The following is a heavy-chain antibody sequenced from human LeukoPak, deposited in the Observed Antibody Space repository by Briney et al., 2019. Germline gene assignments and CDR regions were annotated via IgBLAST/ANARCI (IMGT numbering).Heavy chain of an antibody. CDR1: GFTFSSYV. CDR3: ARDSRIQLWH. D-gene: IGHD5-18*01. Sequence: GRSLRLSCAASGFTFSSYVMSWVRQAPGKGLEWVSVIYSGGSTYYADSVKGRFTISRDNSKNTLYLQMNSLRAEDTAVYYCARDSRIQLWHWGQGTLVTVSS. V-gene: IGHV3-66*01. CDR2: IYSGGST. J-gene: IGHJ4*02.